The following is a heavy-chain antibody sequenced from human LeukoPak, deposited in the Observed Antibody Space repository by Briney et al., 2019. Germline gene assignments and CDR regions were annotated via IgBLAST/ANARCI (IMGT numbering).Heavy chain of an antibody. V-gene: IGHV3-23*01. D-gene: IGHD3-10*01. J-gene: IGHJ4*02. CDR2: ISGIGGST. CDR1: GFTFSSYA. CDR3: AKDRGYYYGSGSYYNVLDY. Sequence: PGGSLRLSCAASGFTFSSYAMSWVRQAPGKGLEWVSAISGIGGSTYYADSVKGRFTISRDNSKNTLYLQMNSLRAEDTAVYYCAKDRGYYYGSGSYYNVLDYWGQGTLVTVSS.